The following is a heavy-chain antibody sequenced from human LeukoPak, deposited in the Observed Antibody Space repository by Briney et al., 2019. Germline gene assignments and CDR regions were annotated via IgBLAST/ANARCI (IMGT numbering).Heavy chain of an antibody. CDR3: ARLRDLYNVFDL. CDR1: GVSISSYY. J-gene: IGHJ4*02. CDR2: IYNSGST. V-gene: IGHV4-59*08. Sequence: PSETLSLTCTVSGVSISSYYWSWLRQPPGKGLEWIGYIYNSGSTNSNPSLQSRAAISLDASKNQFSLKLTSVTAADTAGYYCARLRDLYNVFDLWGQGTLVTISS. D-gene: IGHD3-16*01.